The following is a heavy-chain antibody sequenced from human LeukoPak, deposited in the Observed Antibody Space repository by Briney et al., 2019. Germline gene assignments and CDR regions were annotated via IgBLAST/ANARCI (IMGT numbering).Heavy chain of an antibody. J-gene: IGHJ3*02. Sequence: SETLSLTCTVSGGSISSGGYYWSWIRQPPGKGLEWIGYIYHSGSTYYNPSLKSRVTISVDRSKNQFSLKLSSVTAADTAVYYCARLWYSSSPGGAFDIWGQGTMVTVSS. D-gene: IGHD6-13*01. CDR2: IYHSGST. CDR1: GGSISSGGYY. CDR3: ARLWYSSSPGGAFDI. V-gene: IGHV4-30-2*01.